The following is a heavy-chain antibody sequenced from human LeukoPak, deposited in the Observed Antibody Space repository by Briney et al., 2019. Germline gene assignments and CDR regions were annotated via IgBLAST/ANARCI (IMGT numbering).Heavy chain of an antibody. V-gene: IGHV3-74*03. D-gene: IGHD3-10*01. Sequence: GGSLRLFCAASGLTLSSNWMHWVRQVPGEGLLWVARINSAGSITTYADSVKGRFTISRDNAKNTMYLQMHSLRAEDTAVYYCARDFTFYGSGPHFDYWGLGTLVTVSS. CDR3: ARDFTFYGSGPHFDY. J-gene: IGHJ4*02. CDR2: INSAGSIT. CDR1: GLTLSSNW.